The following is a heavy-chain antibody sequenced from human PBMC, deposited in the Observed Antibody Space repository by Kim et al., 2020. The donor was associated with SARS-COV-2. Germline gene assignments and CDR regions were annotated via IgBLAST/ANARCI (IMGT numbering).Heavy chain of an antibody. CDR1: GFTFGGYA. V-gene: IGHV3-9*01. J-gene: IGHJ6*03. CDR2: ISWNSGII. CDR3: AKDTQRDAYCLHYYY. D-gene: IGHD3-16*01. Sequence: GGSLRLSCTTSGFTFGGYAMHWVRQAPGKGLEWVSSISWNSGIIKYAYAVERRFTISRDDANSSLHQQMNRLTADATAFYFCAKDTQRDAYCLHYYY.